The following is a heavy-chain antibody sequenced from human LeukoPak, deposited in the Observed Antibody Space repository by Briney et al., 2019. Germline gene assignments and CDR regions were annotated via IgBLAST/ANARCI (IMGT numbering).Heavy chain of an antibody. V-gene: IGHV6-1*01. CDR3: AREGGIAAAGTRLGVAFDI. CDR2: TCYRSKWYN. J-gene: IGHJ3*02. Sequence: SQTLSLTCAISGDSVSSNSAAWNWIRQSPSRGLEWLGRTCYRSKWYNDYAVSVKSRITINPDTSKNQFSLQLNSVTPEDTAVYYCAREGGIAAAGTRLGVAFDIWGQGTMVTVSS. D-gene: IGHD6-13*01. CDR1: GDSVSSNSAA.